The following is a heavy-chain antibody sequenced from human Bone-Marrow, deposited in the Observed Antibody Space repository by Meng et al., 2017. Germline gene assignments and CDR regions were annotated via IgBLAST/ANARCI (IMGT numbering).Heavy chain of an antibody. CDR1: GYTFTSYY. J-gene: IGHJ4*02. V-gene: IGHV1-69*13. CDR2: IIPIFGTA. Sequence: SVKVSCKASGYTFTSYYMHWVRQAPGQGLEWMGGIIPIFGTANYAQKFQGRVTITADESTSTAYMELSSLRSEDTAVYYCAREGAFRGVMGFDYWGQGTLVTVSS. CDR3: AREGAFRGVMGFDY. D-gene: IGHD3-10*01.